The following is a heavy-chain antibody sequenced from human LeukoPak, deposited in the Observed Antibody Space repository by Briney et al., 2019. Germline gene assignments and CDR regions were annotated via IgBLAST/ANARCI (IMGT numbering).Heavy chain of an antibody. Sequence: PGGSLGLSCVASGFTFSDYAVHWVRQAPGRGLECVAVVSYDGSNKNHADSVKGRFTISRDNSKNTLYLQMNSLRVEDTAVCYCARETGYRFDYWGRGTLVSVSS. J-gene: IGHJ4*02. D-gene: IGHD3-9*01. CDR1: GFTFSDYA. CDR3: ARETGYRFDY. CDR2: VSYDGSNK. V-gene: IGHV3-30-3*01.